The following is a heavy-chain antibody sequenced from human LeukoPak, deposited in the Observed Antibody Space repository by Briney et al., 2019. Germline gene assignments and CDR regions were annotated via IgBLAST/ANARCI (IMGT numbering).Heavy chain of an antibody. D-gene: IGHD3-3*01. J-gene: IGHJ5*02. CDR2: ISSSGSTI. V-gene: IGHV3-11*01. CDR3: ARVLREWLLFGWFDP. CDR1: GFTFSDYY. Sequence: GGSLRLSCAASGFTFSDYYMSWIRQAPGKGLEWISYISSSGSTIYYADSVKGRFTISRDNAKNSLYLQMNSLRAEDTAVYYCARVLREWLLFGWFDPWGQGTLVTVSS.